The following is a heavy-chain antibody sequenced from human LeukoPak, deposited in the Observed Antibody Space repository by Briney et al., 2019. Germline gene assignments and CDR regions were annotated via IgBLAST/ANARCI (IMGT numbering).Heavy chain of an antibody. D-gene: IGHD6-13*01. J-gene: IGHJ3*02. CDR3: ARISSWYAFDI. CDR1: GGSISSDY. V-gene: IGHV4-59*01. Sequence: SETLSLTCTVPGGSISSDYWSWIRQPPGKGLEWIGYIYYIGSTNYNPSLKSRVTISVDTSKNHFSLKLSSVTAADTAVYYCARISSWYAFDIWGQGTMVTVSS. CDR2: IYYIGST.